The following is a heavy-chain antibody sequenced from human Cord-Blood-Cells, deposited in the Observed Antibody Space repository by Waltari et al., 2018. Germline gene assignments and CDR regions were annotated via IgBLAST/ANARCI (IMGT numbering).Heavy chain of an antibody. V-gene: IGHV3-48*02. CDR2: ISSSSSTI. D-gene: IGHD2-2*02. Sequence: EVQLVESGGGLVQPGGSLRLSCAASGFTFSSYSMNWVRQAPGTGMEWVSFISSSSSTIYYADSVKGRFTISRDNAKNSLYLQMNSLRDEDTAVYYCARSPPTGYCSSTSCYTYYYYYMDVWGKGTTVTVSS. J-gene: IGHJ6*03. CDR3: ARSPPTGYCSSTSCYTYYYYYMDV. CDR1: GFTFSSYS.